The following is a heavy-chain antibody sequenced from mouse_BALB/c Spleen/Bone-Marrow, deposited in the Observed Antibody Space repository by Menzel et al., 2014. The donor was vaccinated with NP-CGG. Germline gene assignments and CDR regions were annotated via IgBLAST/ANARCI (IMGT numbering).Heavy chain of an antibody. CDR1: GYTFTDYV. D-gene: IGHD2-4*01. Sequence: VQLQQSGPELVKPGASVKMSCKASGYTFTDYVIRWVKQRTGQGLEWIGEIYPGSGSTYYNEMFKGKATLTVDTSSSTAYIQLSSLSSEDSAVYFCARARSTVITTWYFDVWGAGTTVTVSS. CDR2: IYPGSGST. CDR3: ARARSTVITTWYFDV. V-gene: IGHV1-83*01. J-gene: IGHJ1*01.